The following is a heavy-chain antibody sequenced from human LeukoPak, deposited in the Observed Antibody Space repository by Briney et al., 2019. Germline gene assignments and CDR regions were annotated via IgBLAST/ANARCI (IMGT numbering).Heavy chain of an antibody. CDR3: ARDVHGNYGSGWFDP. Sequence: SVKVSCKTSGGTFNNSAISWVRQAPGQGLEWLEGIMPLFGTAGYAQKFQGRATITKDESTRTVYLELTSLTSDDTAVYYCARDVHGNYGSGWFDPWGQGTLVSVSS. CDR2: IMPLFGTA. D-gene: IGHD4-11*01. V-gene: IGHV1-69*05. CDR1: GGTFNNSA. J-gene: IGHJ5*02.